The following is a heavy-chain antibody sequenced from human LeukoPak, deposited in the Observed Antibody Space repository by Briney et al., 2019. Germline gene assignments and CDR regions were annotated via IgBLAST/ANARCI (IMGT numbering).Heavy chain of an antibody. J-gene: IGHJ4*02. D-gene: IGHD6-13*01. V-gene: IGHV3-30*18. CDR1: GFTFSTYG. CDR3: AKDLKKGAAGYYFDY. CDR2: IANDGNDK. Sequence: PGRSLRLSCAASGFTFSTYGMHWVRQGPGKGLEWVAVIANDGNDKKYADSVKGRFTISRDNSKNTLYLQMNSLRAEDTAVYYCAKDLKKGAAGYYFDYWGQGTLVTVSS.